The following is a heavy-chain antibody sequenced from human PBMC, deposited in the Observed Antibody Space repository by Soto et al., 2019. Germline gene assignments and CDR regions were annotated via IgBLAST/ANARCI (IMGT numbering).Heavy chain of an antibody. CDR3: VRDGTKTLRDWFDP. V-gene: IGHV4-4*07. CDR1: GASISGFY. CDR2: IYATGTT. Sequence: PSETLSLTCTVSGASISGFYWSWIRKSAGKGLEWIGRIYATGTTDYNPSLKSRVMMSVDTSKKQFSLKLRSVTAADTAVYYCVRDGTKTLRDWFDPWGQGISVTVSS. J-gene: IGHJ5*02. D-gene: IGHD1-1*01.